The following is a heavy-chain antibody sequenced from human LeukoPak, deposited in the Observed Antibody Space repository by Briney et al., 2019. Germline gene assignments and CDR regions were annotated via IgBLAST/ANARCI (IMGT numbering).Heavy chain of an antibody. D-gene: IGHD6-13*01. CDR1: DTSINTYY. Sequence: SETLSLTCTVSDTSINTYYWSWIRQPAGKGLEWIGHIYTTGTTNYNPSLKSRVTMSIDTSKNQFSLKLSSVTAADTAVYYCARHGAAAAGTSSESYYYYYMDVWGKGTTVTISS. J-gene: IGHJ6*03. V-gene: IGHV4-4*07. CDR3: ARHGAAAAGTSSESYYYYYMDV. CDR2: IYTTGTT.